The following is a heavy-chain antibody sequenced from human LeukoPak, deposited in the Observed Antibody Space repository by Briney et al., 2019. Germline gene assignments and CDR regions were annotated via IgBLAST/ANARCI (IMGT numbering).Heavy chain of an antibody. D-gene: IGHD3-10*01. CDR1: GFSFSSYS. CDR2: INGKSDYI. Sequence: GGSLRLSCAASGFSFSSYSMNWVRQAPGKGLEWVSSINGKSDYIYYADSVTGRFTTSRDNAKNSLYLQMNSLRAGDTAVYYCVVRGNLAFGSWGQGTLVTVSS. CDR3: VVRGNLAFGS. J-gene: IGHJ4*02. V-gene: IGHV3-21*06.